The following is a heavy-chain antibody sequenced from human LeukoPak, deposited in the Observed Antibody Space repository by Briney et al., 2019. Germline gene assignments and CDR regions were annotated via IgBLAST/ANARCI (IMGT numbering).Heavy chain of an antibody. D-gene: IGHD3-10*01. V-gene: IGHV3-74*01. J-gene: IGHJ5*02. CDR3: ARVRYYGSGSYSWFDP. CDR2: INRDGTGT. CDR1: GFIFSDYW. Sequence: GGSLRVSCAPSGFIFSDYWFHWVRQTPGQGLVWVAAINRDGTGTSHADSVRGRFTVSRDNAKNTLYLQMNSLRAEDTAVYYCARVRYYGSGSYSWFDPWGQGTLVTVSS.